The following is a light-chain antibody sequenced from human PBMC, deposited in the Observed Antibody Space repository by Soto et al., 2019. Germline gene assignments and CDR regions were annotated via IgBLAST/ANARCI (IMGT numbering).Light chain of an antibody. CDR2: GAS. CDR3: QQYGRSPWT. CDR1: QSVSSSY. V-gene: IGKV3-20*01. J-gene: IGKJ1*01. Sequence: EIVLTQSPGSLSLSPGERAPLSCRASQSVSSSYLAWYQQKPGQAPRLLIYGASSRATGIPDRFSGSGSGTDFTLTISRLEPEDFAVYYCQQYGRSPWTFGQGTKVDI.